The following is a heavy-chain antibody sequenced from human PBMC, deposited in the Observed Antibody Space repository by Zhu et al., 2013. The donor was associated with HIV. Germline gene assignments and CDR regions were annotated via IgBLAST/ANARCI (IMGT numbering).Heavy chain of an antibody. CDR1: GFTFSSYE. D-gene: IGHD3-10*01. Sequence: EVQLVESGGGLVQPGGSLRLSCAASGFTFSSYEMNWVRQAPGKGLEWVSYISSSGSTIYYADSVKGRFTISRDNAKNSLYLQMNSLRAEDTAVYYCARQYYYGSGSYYRPLPFDYWAREPWSPSPQ. J-gene: IGHJ4*02. CDR3: ARQYYYGSGSYYRPLPFDY. V-gene: IGHV3-48*03. CDR2: ISSSGSTI.